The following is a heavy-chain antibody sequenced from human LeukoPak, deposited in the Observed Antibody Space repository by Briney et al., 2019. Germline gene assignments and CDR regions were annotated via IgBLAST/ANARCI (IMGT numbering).Heavy chain of an antibody. CDR1: GYTFTSYG. V-gene: IGHV1-18*01. Sequence: ASVKVSCKASGYTFTSYGISWVRQAPGQGLEWMGWISAYNGNTNYAQKFQGRVTITADESTSTTYMELSSLRSEDTAVYYCARGGSYKQFDPWGQGTLVTVSS. J-gene: IGHJ5*02. D-gene: IGHD1-26*01. CDR2: ISAYNGNT. CDR3: ARGGSYKQFDP.